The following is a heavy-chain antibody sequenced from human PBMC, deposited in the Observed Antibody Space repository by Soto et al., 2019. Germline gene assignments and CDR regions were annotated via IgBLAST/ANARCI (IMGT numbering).Heavy chain of an antibody. CDR1: GYTFTSCY. V-gene: IGHV1-46*03. CDR2: INPSGGST. Sequence: ASVKVSCKASGYTFTSCYMHWVRQAPGQGLEWMGIINPSGGSTSYAQKFQGRVTMTRDTSTSTVYMELSSLRSEDTAVYYCARLPRIAVAGDAFDIWGQGTMVTVSS. D-gene: IGHD6-19*01. J-gene: IGHJ3*02. CDR3: ARLPRIAVAGDAFDI.